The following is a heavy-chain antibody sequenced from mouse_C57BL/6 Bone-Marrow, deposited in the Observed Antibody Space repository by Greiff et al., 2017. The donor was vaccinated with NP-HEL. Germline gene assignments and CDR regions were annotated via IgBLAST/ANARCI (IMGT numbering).Heavy chain of an antibody. J-gene: IGHJ2*01. Sequence: QVQLQQPGAELVKPGASVKMSCKASGYTFTSYWITWVKQRPGQGLEWIGDIYPGSGSTNYNEKFKSKATLTVDTSSSTAYMQLSSLTSEDSAVYYCARKDYYCSGVLYWGQGTTLTVSS. CDR1: GYTFTSYW. CDR3: ARKDYYCSGVLY. V-gene: IGHV1-55*01. D-gene: IGHD1-1*01. CDR2: IYPGSGST.